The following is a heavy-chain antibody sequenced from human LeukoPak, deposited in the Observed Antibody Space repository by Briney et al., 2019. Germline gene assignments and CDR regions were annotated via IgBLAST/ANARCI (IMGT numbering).Heavy chain of an antibody. CDR1: GFTFSSYA. CDR3: AKATVTSYYYYGMDV. V-gene: IGHV3-23*01. CDR2: ISGSGGST. D-gene: IGHD4-17*01. Sequence: GGSLRLSCAASGFTFSSYAMSWVRQAPGKGLEWVSAISGSGGSTYYADAVKGRFTISRDNSKNTLYLQMNSLRAEDTAVYYCAKATVTSYYYYGMDVWGQGTTVTVSS. J-gene: IGHJ6*02.